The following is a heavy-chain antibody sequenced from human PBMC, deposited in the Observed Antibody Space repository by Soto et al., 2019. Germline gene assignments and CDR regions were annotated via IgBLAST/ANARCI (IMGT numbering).Heavy chain of an antibody. J-gene: IGHJ3*01. D-gene: IGHD3-10*01. CDR2: IDGSGDE. CDR3: AREDSKRGFAFDA. V-gene: IGHV3-23*01. Sequence: EVQLLESGGDLGQPGGSLRLSCVASGYVFSNYAMEWVRQVPGKGLQWVSRIDGSGDEHYVAAVKCRFTMSRDNSKNTLFLQVDRLRVEDTAVYFCAREDSKRGFAFDAWGQGTWVAVSS. CDR1: GYVFSNYA.